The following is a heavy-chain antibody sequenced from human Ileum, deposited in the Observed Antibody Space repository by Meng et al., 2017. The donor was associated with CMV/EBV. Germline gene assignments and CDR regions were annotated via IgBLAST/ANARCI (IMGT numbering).Heavy chain of an antibody. Sequence: ASGLPFSNGWMSWVRQAPGKGLEWVGRIKSKSDGGTTEYAAPVKGRFTISRDDSKNTLYLQMNSLKTEDTAVYYCTTDRFSGSYYYYWGQGTLVTVSS. D-gene: IGHD1-26*01. J-gene: IGHJ4*02. CDR2: IKSKSDGGTT. V-gene: IGHV3-15*01. CDR1: GLPFSNGW. CDR3: TTDRFSGSYYYY.